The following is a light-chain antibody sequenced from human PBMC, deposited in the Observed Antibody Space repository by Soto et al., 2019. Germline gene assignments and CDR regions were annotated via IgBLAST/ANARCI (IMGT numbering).Light chain of an antibody. CDR2: DVT. CDR3: SSHTSSSTLVL. V-gene: IGLV2-14*01. J-gene: IGLJ3*02. CDR1: SSDVGAYNY. Sequence: QSALTQPASLSVSPGQSITISCTGTSSDVGAYNYVSWYQQYPGKAPKLMIYDVTNRPSGVSNRFSGSKSGNTASLTISGLQAEDEADYYCSSHTSSSTLVLFGGGTKVTVL.